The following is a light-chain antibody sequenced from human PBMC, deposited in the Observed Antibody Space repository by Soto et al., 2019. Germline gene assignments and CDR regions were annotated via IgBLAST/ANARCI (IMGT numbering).Light chain of an antibody. CDR3: SSYTSSSTLV. J-gene: IGLJ1*01. V-gene: IGLV2-14*03. Sequence: QSVLTQPASVSGSPGQSITISCTGTSSDVGGYNYVSWYQQHPGKAPKLMIYDVSNRPSGVSNRFSGSKSGNTASLTISGLQAEDEADYYCSSYTSSSTLVFGNGTRSXX. CDR1: SSDVGGYNY. CDR2: DVS.